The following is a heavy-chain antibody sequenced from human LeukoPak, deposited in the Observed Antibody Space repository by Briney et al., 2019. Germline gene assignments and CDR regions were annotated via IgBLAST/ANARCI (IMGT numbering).Heavy chain of an antibody. CDR1: GFTFSDHY. V-gene: IGHV3-11*04. Sequence: GGSLRLSCAASGFTFSDHYMSWFRQAPGKGLEWVSYISNSGSLKYYADSVKGRFTISRDNARNSLYLQMNSLRAEDTAVYYCAGLGSSGPWGQGTLVTVSS. D-gene: IGHD1-26*01. CDR3: AGLGSSGP. CDR2: ISNSGSLK. J-gene: IGHJ5*02.